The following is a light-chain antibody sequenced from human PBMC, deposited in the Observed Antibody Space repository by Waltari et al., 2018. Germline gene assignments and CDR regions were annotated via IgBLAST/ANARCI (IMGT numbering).Light chain of an antibody. Sequence: DIQMTQSPSSLSPSVGNRFTITCRASQGIGNYLAWFQQQPGKAPKSLIYAASSLQSGVPSRFSGSGSGTEFTLTISSLQPEDVATYYCQEANSFPLTFGGGTKVEI. CDR3: QEANSFPLT. V-gene: IGKV1-16*01. CDR2: AAS. J-gene: IGKJ4*01. CDR1: QGIGNY.